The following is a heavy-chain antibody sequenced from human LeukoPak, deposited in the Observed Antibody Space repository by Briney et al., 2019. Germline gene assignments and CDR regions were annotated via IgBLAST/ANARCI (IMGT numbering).Heavy chain of an antibody. D-gene: IGHD3-3*01. V-gene: IGHV1-18*01. CDR1: DYTFTSYG. J-gene: IGHJ6*02. CDR2: ISAYNGNT. CDR3: ARGRYDFWSGYYGDGMDV. Sequence: ASVKVSCKASDYTFTSYGISWVRQAPGQGLEWMGWISAYNGNTNYAQKLQGRVTMTTDASTSTAYMELRSLRSDDTAVYYCARGRYDFWSGYYGDGMDVWGQGTTVTVSS.